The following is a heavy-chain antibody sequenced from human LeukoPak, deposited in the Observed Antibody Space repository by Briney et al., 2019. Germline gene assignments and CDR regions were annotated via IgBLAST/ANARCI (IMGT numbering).Heavy chain of an antibody. Sequence: SVKVSCKASGFTFTSSAMQWVRQARGQRLEWIGWIVVGSGNTNYAQKFQERVTITRDMSTSTAYMELSSLRSEDTAVYYCANGVVPAAHWGFDYWGQGTLVTVSS. CDR1: GFTFTSSA. V-gene: IGHV1-58*02. D-gene: IGHD2-2*01. J-gene: IGHJ4*02. CDR3: ANGVVPAAHWGFDY. CDR2: IVVGSGNT.